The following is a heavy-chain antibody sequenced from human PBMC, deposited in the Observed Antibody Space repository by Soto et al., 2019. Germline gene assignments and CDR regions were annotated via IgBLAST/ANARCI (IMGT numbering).Heavy chain of an antibody. CDR2: IKSKTDGGTT. CDR3: TSSPMYYDFWSGYYFDH. V-gene: IGHV3-15*01. Sequence: PGGSLRLSCAASGFTFSNAWMSWVRQAPGKGLEWVGRIKSKTDGGTTDYAAPVKGRFTISRDDSKNTLYLQMNSLKTEDTAVYYCTSSPMYYDFWSGYYFDHWGQGTLVTVSS. CDR1: GFTFSNAW. J-gene: IGHJ4*02. D-gene: IGHD3-3*01.